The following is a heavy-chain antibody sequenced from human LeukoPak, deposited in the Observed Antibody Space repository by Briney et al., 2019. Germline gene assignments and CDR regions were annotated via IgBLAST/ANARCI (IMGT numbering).Heavy chain of an antibody. Sequence: ASVKVSCKASGYTFTSYGISWVRQAPGQGLEWMGWISAYNGNTNYAQKLQGRVTMTTDTSTSTAYMELRSLRSDDTAVYYCARAPPGSSGWYDFDYWGQGTLVTVSS. V-gene: IGHV1-18*01. J-gene: IGHJ4*02. D-gene: IGHD6-19*01. CDR2: ISAYNGNT. CDR3: ARAPPGSSGWYDFDY. CDR1: GYTFTSYG.